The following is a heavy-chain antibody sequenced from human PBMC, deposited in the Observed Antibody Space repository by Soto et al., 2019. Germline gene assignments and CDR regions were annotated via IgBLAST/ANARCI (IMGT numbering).Heavy chain of an antibody. Sequence: EVQLVESGGGLVQPGGSLRLSCAASGFTFTSDSMTWVRQAPGKGLEWVSSISSHGRDIFYADSVKGRFTISRDNAKDSLHLQMNSLTGEDSAVYYCARGAALAGKLDLWGQGTLVTVSS. J-gene: IGHJ4*02. D-gene: IGHD6-19*01. V-gene: IGHV3-21*06. CDR2: ISSHGRDI. CDR1: GFTFTSDS. CDR3: ARGAALAGKLDL.